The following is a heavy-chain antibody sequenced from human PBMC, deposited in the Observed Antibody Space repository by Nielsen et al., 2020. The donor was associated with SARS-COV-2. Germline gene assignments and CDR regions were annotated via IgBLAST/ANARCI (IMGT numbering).Heavy chain of an antibody. CDR3: ARARVVATSFDY. Sequence: ASVKVSCKASGYTFTSYGISWVRQAPGRGLEWMGWISAYNGNTNYAQKLQGRVTMTTDTSTSTAYMELRSLRSDDTAVYYCARARVVATSFDYWGQGTLVTVSS. CDR1: GYTFTSYG. J-gene: IGHJ4*02. CDR2: ISAYNGNT. D-gene: IGHD5-12*01. V-gene: IGHV1-18*01.